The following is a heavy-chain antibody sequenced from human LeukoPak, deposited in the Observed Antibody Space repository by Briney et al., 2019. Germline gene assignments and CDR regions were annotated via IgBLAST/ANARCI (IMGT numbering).Heavy chain of an antibody. J-gene: IGHJ6*02. CDR2: ISYDGSNK. CDR3: ARDGRYCSGGSCPRAIYYYYYGMDV. D-gene: IGHD2-15*01. CDR1: GFTFSSYA. Sequence: GGSLRLSCAASGFTFSSYAMHWVRQAPGKGLEWVAVISYDGSNKYYADSVKGRFAISRDNSKNTLYLQMNSLRAEDTAVYYCARDGRYCSGGSCPRAIYYYYYGMDVWGQGTTVTVSS. V-gene: IGHV3-30*09.